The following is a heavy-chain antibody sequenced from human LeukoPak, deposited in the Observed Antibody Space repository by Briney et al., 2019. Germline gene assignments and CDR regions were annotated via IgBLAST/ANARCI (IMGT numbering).Heavy chain of an antibody. CDR1: GFTFSSYS. CDR2: ISSSSSYI. V-gene: IGHV3-21*01. Sequence: GGSLRLSCAASGFTFSSYSMNWVRQAPGKGLEWVSSISSSSSYIYYADSVKGRFTISRDNAKNSLYLQMNSLRAEDTAVYYCASTPLDSSGYYSHYYFDYWGQGTLVTVSS. J-gene: IGHJ4*02. D-gene: IGHD3-22*01. CDR3: ASTPLDSSGYYSHYYFDY.